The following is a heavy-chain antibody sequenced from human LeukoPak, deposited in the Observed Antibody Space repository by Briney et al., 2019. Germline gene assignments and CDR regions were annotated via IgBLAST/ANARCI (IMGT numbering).Heavy chain of an antibody. CDR1: GFTFSSYA. CDR3: AKLSLSGSGHDFDY. D-gene: IGHD3-10*01. CDR2: ISGSGGST. Sequence: GGSLRLSCAASGFTFSSYAMSWVRQAPGKGLEWISSISGSGGSTYYADSVKGRFTISRDNSKNTLYLQMNSLRAEDTAVYYCAKLSLSGSGHDFDYWGQGTLVTVSS. V-gene: IGHV3-23*01. J-gene: IGHJ4*02.